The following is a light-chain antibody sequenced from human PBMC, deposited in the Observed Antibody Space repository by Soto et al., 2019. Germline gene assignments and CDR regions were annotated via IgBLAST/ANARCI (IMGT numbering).Light chain of an antibody. CDR3: QLYGSSPPYT. CDR1: LSISSSY. CDR2: GAS. Sequence: EIVLTQSPGTLSLSPGKRATLSCRASLSISSSYLAWYQQKPGQAPRLLIYGASSRATGIPDRFSGSGSGTDFTLTISRPEPEDFAVYYCQLYGSSPPYTFGQGTKLEIK. J-gene: IGKJ2*01. V-gene: IGKV3-20*01.